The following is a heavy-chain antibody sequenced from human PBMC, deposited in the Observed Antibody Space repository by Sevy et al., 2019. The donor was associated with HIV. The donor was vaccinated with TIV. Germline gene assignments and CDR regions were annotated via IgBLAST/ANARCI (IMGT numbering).Heavy chain of an antibody. CDR1: GFTFSNYA. V-gene: IGHV3-30-3*01. CDR3: AREGMWERTRDAFDV. J-gene: IGHJ3*01. CDR2: MSSDGNRK. Sequence: GGSLRLSCAASGFTFSNYAFHWVRQAPGKGLEWLAVMSSDGNRKYYADSVKGRFNISRDISKSTLYLQMNSLRTEDSAVYHCAREGMWERTRDAFDVWGQGTLVTVSS. D-gene: IGHD1-26*01.